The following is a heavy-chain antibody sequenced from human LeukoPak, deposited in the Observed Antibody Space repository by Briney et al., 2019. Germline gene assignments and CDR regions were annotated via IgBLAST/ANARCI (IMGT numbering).Heavy chain of an antibody. CDR1: GFTFSSYS. Sequence: PGGSLRLSCAASGFTFSSYSMNWVRQAPGKGLEWVSSISSSSSYIYYADSVKGRFTISRDNAKNSLYLQMNSLRDEDTAVYYCARSRCSGGSCYAWGAAFDIWGQGTMVTVSS. D-gene: IGHD2-15*01. V-gene: IGHV3-21*01. J-gene: IGHJ3*02. CDR2: ISSSSSYI. CDR3: ARSRCSGGSCYAWGAAFDI.